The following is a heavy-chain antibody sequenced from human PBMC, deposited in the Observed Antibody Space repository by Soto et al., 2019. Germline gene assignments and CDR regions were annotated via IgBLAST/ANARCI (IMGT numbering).Heavy chain of an antibody. CDR1: GYTFISFY. D-gene: IGHD4-17*01. J-gene: IGHJ4*02. Sequence: QVQLVQSGAEVKKPGASVKVSCKASGYTFISFYVHWVRQAPGQGLEWMGVINANGGNTAYAQKFQGRVTMTRDTSTSTVYMELSSLRSEDTAVYYCARLPTVTPPYYFDYWGQGTLVTVSS. CDR3: ARLPTVTPPYYFDY. V-gene: IGHV1-46*01. CDR2: INANGGNT.